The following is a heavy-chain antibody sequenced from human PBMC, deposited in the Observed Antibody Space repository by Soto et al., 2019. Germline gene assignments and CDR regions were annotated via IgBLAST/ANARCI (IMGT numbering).Heavy chain of an antibody. J-gene: IGHJ6*03. CDR3: ASGTTSGAYYYYYYMDV. CDR1: GFTFSDYS. Sequence: DVQLVESGGGLVQPGGSLRLSCAVSGFTFSDYSMNWVRQAPGKGLEWVSSISSSSTYIYYADSVKGRFTTSRDNAKNSLYLQMNSLRAEDTAVYYCASGTTSGAYYYYYYMDVWGKGTTVIVSS. D-gene: IGHD3-10*01. V-gene: IGHV3-21*01. CDR2: ISSSSTYI.